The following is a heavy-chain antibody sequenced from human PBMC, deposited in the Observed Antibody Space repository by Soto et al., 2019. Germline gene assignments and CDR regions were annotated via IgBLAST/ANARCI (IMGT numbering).Heavy chain of an antibody. D-gene: IGHD6-13*01. CDR1: GYTFTSYG. J-gene: IGHJ6*02. CDR2: ISAYNGNT. Sequence: QVQLVQSGAEVKKPGASVKVSCKASGYTFTSYGISWVRQAPGQRLEWMGWISAYNGNTNYAQKLQGRVTMTTDTSTSTAYMELRSLRSDDTAVYYCASFSIAATDPYGMDVWGQGTTVTVSS. CDR3: ASFSIAATDPYGMDV. V-gene: IGHV1-18*01.